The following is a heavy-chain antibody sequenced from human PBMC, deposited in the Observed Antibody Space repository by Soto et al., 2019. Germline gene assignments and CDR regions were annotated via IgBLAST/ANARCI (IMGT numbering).Heavy chain of an antibody. Sequence: ASVKVSCKASGGTFSSYAISWVRQAPGQGLEWMGGIIPIFGIANYAQKFQGRVTITADKSTSTAYMELSSLRSEDTAVYYCARDLSGGSCYCDYWGQGTLVTVSS. CDR3: ARDLSGGSCYCDY. CDR2: IIPIFGIA. V-gene: IGHV1-69*10. J-gene: IGHJ4*02. CDR1: GGTFSSYA. D-gene: IGHD2-15*01.